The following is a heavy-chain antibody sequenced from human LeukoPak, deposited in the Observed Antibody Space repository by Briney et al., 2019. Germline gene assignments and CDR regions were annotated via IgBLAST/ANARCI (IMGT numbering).Heavy chain of an antibody. V-gene: IGHV1-8*03. CDR3: ARGCLSYVWGSYRYFDY. J-gene: IGHJ4*02. CDR1: GYTFTSYD. D-gene: IGHD3-16*02. CDR2: MNPNSGNT. Sequence: GASVKVSCKASGYTFTSYDINWVRQATGQGLEWMGWMNPNSGNTVYAQKFQDRVTITRNTSTSTAYMELSSLRSEDTAVYYCARGCLSYVWGSYRYFDYWGQGTLVTVSS.